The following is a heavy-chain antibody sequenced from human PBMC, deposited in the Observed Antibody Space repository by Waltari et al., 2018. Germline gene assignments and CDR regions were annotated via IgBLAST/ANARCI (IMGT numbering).Heavy chain of an antibody. J-gene: IGHJ4*02. Sequence: QVQLVQSGAEVKKPGASVTVSCKASGSTFPDAYMPWVLQAPGQGLEWMGWINPNRGGTNYAKKFQGRVTMTRDTSISTAYMELSRLRSDDTAVYYCARGREYSSSFDYWGQGTLVTVSS. V-gene: IGHV1-2*02. D-gene: IGHD6-6*01. CDR1: GSTFPDAY. CDR3: ARGREYSSSFDY. CDR2: INPNRGGT.